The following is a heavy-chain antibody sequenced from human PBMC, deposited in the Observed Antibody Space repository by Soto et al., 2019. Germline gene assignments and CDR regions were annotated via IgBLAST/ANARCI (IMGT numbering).Heavy chain of an antibody. V-gene: IGHV1-18*01. CDR1: GYTFTSYG. CDR3: ARGRYGDY. Sequence: QVHLVQSGAEVKKPGASVKVSCKASGYTFTSYGITWVRQAPGQGLEWMGWISAHNVNTDYAQKLQVRVIVTRDTSTSTAYMELRSLRSDDTAVYYCARGRYGDYWGQGARVTVSS. J-gene: IGHJ4*02. CDR2: ISAHNVNT. D-gene: IGHD1-1*01.